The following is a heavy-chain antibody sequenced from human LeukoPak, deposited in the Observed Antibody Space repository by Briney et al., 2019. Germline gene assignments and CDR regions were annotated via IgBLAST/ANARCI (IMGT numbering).Heavy chain of an antibody. V-gene: IGHV3-23*01. CDR2: ISGSGDTT. CDR3: ARTPQKYCSSTTCYPDY. CDR1: GFTFSSYA. J-gene: IGHJ4*02. D-gene: IGHD2-2*01. Sequence: GGSLSLSCAASGFTFSSYAMSWVRLAPGKGLEWVSTISGSGDTTYYADSVRGRFTVSRDNSKNTLYLQMNSLRAENTAVYYCARTPQKYCSSTTCYPDYWGQGTLVTVSS.